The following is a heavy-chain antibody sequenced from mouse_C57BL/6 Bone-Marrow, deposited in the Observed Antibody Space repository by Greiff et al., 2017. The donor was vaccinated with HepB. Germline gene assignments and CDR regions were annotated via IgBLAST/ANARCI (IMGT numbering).Heavy chain of an antibody. Sequence: EVQLQQSGAELVRPGASVKLSCTASGFNIKDDYMHWVKQRPEQGLEWIGWIDPENGDTEYASKFQGKATITADTSSSTAYLQLSSLTSEDTAVYYCTTPITTVGFAYWGQGTLVTVSA. V-gene: IGHV14-4*01. J-gene: IGHJ3*01. CDR1: GFNIKDDY. CDR3: TTPITTVGFAY. CDR2: IDPENGDT. D-gene: IGHD1-1*01.